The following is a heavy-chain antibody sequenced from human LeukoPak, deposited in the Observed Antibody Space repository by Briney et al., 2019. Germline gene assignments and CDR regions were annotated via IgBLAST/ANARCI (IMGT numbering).Heavy chain of an antibody. CDR1: GYTFTSYY. Sequence: ASVKVSCKASGYTFTSYYMHWVRQAPGQGLEWMGIINPSGGSTSYAQKFQGRVTMTRDTSTSTVYMELSSPRSEDTAVYYCARPYYYGSGYYGMDVWGQGTTVTVSS. CDR2: INPSGGST. D-gene: IGHD3-10*01. J-gene: IGHJ6*02. CDR3: ARPYYYGSGYYGMDV. V-gene: IGHV1-46*01.